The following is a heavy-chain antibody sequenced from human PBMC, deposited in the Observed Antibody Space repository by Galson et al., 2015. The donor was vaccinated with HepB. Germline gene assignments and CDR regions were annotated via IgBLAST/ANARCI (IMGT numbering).Heavy chain of an antibody. D-gene: IGHD6-13*01. Sequence: SLRLSCAASGFTFSSYWMHWVRQAPGKGLVWVSRTNSDESSTSYADSVKGRFTISRDNAKNSLYLQMNSLRAEDTAVYYCARDLDSSSWYAGSDAFDIWGQGTMVTVSS. CDR2: TNSDESST. V-gene: IGHV3-74*01. CDR3: ARDLDSSSWYAGSDAFDI. CDR1: GFTFSSYW. J-gene: IGHJ3*02.